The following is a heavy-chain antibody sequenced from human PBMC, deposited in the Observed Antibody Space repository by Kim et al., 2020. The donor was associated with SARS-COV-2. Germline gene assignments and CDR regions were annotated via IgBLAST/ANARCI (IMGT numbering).Heavy chain of an antibody. CDR1: GFTFSSYG. Sequence: GGSLRLSCAASGFTFSSYGMHWVRQAPGKGLEWVAVIWYDGSNKYYADSVKGRFTISRDNSKNTLYLQMNSLRAEDTAVYYCARDFGGSMVLVYFDYWGQGTLVTVSS. CDR3: ARDFGGSMVLVYFDY. CDR2: IWYDGSNK. J-gene: IGHJ4*02. D-gene: IGHD3-10*01. V-gene: IGHV3-33*01.